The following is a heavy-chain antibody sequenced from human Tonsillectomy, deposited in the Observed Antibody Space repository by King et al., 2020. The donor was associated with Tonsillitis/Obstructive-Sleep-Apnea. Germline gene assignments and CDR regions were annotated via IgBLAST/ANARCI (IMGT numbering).Heavy chain of an antibody. CDR3: ARTRWYFGYDSRGWFDP. Sequence: QLVQSGSELKKPGASVKVSCRASGSTFTSFGMNWFRQALGHGLWRLGWITPNPGNQPYARGFTGRFVFSLDTSVCTAYLQISSLKAEVTAVYYCARTRWYFGYDSRGWFDPWGQGTLVTVSS. CDR1: GSTFTSFG. J-gene: IGHJ5*02. D-gene: IGHD3-22*01. V-gene: IGHV7-4-1*02. CDR2: ITPNPGNQ.